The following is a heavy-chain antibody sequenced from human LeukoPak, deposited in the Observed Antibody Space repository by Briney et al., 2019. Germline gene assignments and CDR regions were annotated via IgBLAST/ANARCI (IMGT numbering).Heavy chain of an antibody. Sequence: SETLSLTCTVSGGSIGTYYWSWIRQPPGKGLEWIGYIYYSGSTNYNPSLKSRVTISVDTSKNQFSLKLSSVTAADTAVYYCARGGSIAAQGWFDPWGQGTLVTVSS. D-gene: IGHD6-6*01. CDR3: ARGGSIAAQGWFDP. V-gene: IGHV4-59*01. CDR2: IYYSGST. CDR1: GGSIGTYY. J-gene: IGHJ5*02.